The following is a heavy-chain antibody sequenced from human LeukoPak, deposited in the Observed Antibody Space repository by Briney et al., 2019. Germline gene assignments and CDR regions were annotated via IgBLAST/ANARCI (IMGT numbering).Heavy chain of an antibody. Sequence: GGSLRLSCAASGFTFSSYGMHWVRQAPGKGLEWVAVISYDGSNKYYADSVKGRFTISRDNSKNTLYLQMNSLRAEDTAVYYCAKANIEATSGMDVWGKGTTVTVSS. J-gene: IGHJ6*04. V-gene: IGHV3-30*18. CDR3: AKANIEATSGMDV. D-gene: IGHD5-12*01. CDR1: GFTFSSYG. CDR2: ISYDGSNK.